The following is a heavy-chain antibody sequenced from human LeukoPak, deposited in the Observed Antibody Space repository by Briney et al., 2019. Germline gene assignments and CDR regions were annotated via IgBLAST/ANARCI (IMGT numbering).Heavy chain of an antibody. Sequence: SETLSLTCTVSGVTISSYYWSWIRQPAGKGLEWIGRIYTSGSTNYNPSFKSRVTVSVDTSKNQSSLKLSSVTAAETAVYYCARGQGSGSYYNLYGMDVWGQGNTVTVSS. D-gene: IGHD3-10*01. J-gene: IGHJ6*02. V-gene: IGHV4-4*07. CDR3: ARGQGSGSYYNLYGMDV. CDR1: GVTISSYY. CDR2: IYTSGST.